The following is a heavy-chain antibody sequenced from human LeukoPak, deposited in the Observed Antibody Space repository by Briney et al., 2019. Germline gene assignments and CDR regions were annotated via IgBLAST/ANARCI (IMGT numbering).Heavy chain of an antibody. CDR2: INPSGGST. Sequence: ASAKVSCKASGYTFTSYYMHWVRQAPGQGLEWMGIINPSGGSTSYAQKFQGRVTMTRDTSTSTVYMELSSLRSEDTAVYYCARAEETADFDYWGQGTLVTVSS. CDR1: GYTFTSYY. J-gene: IGHJ4*02. CDR3: ARAEETADFDY. D-gene: IGHD5-24*01. V-gene: IGHV1-46*01.